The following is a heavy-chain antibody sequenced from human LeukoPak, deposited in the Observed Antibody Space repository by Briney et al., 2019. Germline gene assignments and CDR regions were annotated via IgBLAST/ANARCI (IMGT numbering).Heavy chain of an antibody. V-gene: IGHV3-30*02. CDR1: GFTFSSYG. J-gene: IGHJ6*03. Sequence: GGSLRLSCAASGFTFSSYGMHWVRQAPGKGLEWVAFIRYDGSNKYYADSVKGRFTFSRDNAKNSLYLQMNSLRAEDTAVYYCARESRTSMIVVVIYYYMDVWGKGTAVTVSS. CDR3: ARESRTSMIVVVIYYYMDV. D-gene: IGHD3-22*01. CDR2: IRYDGSNK.